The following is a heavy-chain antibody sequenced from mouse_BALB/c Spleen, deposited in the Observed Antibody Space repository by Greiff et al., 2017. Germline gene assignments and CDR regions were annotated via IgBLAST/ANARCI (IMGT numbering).Heavy chain of an antibody. CDR3: ARDNAYYGNAWFAY. CDR2: ISDGGSYT. CDR1: GFTFSDYY. D-gene: IGHD2-10*01. J-gene: IGHJ3*01. Sequence: EVQVVESGGGLVKPGGSLKLSCAASGFTFSDYYMYWVRQTPEKRLEWVATISDGGSYTYYPDSVKGRFTISRDNAKNNLYLQMSSLKSEDTAMYYCARDNAYYGNAWFAYWGQGTLVTVSA. V-gene: IGHV5-4*02.